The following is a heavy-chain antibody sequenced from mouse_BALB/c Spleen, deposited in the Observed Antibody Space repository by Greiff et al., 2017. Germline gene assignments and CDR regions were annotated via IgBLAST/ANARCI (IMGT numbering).Heavy chain of an antibody. CDR3: ARDYGYAMDY. CDR1: GFTFSSYA. CDR2: ISSGGST. J-gene: IGHJ4*01. V-gene: IGHV5-6-5*01. D-gene: IGHD1-1*01. Sequence: EVMLVESGGGLVKPGGSLKLSCAASGFTFSSYAMSWVRQTPEKRLEWVASISSGGSTYYPDSVKGRFTISRDNARNILYLQMSSLRSEDTAMYYCARDYGYAMDYGGQGTSVTVSS.